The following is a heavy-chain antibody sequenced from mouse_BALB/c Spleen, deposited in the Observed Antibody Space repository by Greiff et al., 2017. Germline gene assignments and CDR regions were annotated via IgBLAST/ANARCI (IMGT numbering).Heavy chain of an antibody. CDR1: GFTFSSYA. V-gene: IGHV5-9-3*01. CDR3: ARNYGSNYWYFDV. Sequence: EVNVVESGGGLVKPGGSLKLSCAASGFTFSSYAMSWVRQTPEKRLEWVATISSGGSYTYYPDSVKGRFTISRDNAKNTLYLQMSSLRSEDTAMYYCARNYGSNYWYFDVWGAGTTVTVSS. CDR2: ISSGGSYT. J-gene: IGHJ1*01. D-gene: IGHD1-1*01.